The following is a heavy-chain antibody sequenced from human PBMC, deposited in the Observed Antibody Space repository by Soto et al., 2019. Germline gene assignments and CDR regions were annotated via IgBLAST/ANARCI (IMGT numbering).Heavy chain of an antibody. D-gene: IGHD3-10*01. CDR2: IVPILGVP. CDR1: GDTFTTYP. Sequence: QVQLVQSGAEVKKPGSSVKISCKASGDTFTTYPITWVRQAPGQGLEWMGRIVPILGVPNSAQKFQGRLTLIADKTTTTDYMELSSLTTTDTAFYYCARDGYAYGSGSFLATWGQGTLVIVSS. V-gene: IGHV1-69*04. CDR3: ARDGYAYGSGSFLAT. J-gene: IGHJ4*02.